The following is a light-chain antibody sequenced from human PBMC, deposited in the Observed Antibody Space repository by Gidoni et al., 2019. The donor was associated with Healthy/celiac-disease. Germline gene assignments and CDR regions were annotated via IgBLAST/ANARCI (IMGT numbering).Light chain of an antibody. CDR2: LGS. CDR1: QSLLHSNGYNY. V-gene: IGKV2-28*01. Sequence: SISCRSNQSLLHSNGYNYLDWYLQKPGHSPQLLIYLGSNRASGVPDRFSGSGSGTDFTLKISRVEAEDVGVYYCMQALQTPPTFGQGTRLEIK. CDR3: MQALQTPPT. J-gene: IGKJ5*01.